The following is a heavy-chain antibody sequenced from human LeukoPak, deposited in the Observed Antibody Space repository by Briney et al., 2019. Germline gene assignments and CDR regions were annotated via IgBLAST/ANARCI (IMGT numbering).Heavy chain of an antibody. CDR2: IKQDGSEK. CDR1: GFTFSNYW. Sequence: GGSLRLSCAASGFTFSNYWMSWVRQAPGKGIEWVANIKQDGSEKNYVDSVKGRFTISRDNAKNSLYLQMNSLRTEDTAVYYCARGSDPTFDFWSGYPHYYMDVWGKGTTVTVSS. V-gene: IGHV3-7*01. J-gene: IGHJ6*03. CDR3: ARGSDPTFDFWSGYPHYYMDV. D-gene: IGHD3-3*01.